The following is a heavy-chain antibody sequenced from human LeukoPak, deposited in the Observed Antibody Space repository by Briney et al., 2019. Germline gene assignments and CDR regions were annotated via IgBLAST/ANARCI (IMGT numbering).Heavy chain of an antibody. CDR2: ISGSGGST. CDR3: AKEYGYSKIAPFDY. V-gene: IGHV3-23*01. D-gene: IGHD4-11*01. Sequence: AGSLRLSCAASGFTFSSYAMSWVHQAPGKGLEWVSTISGSGGSTYYADSEKGRFTISRDNSKNTVHLHRNSLRAGDTAVYYCAKEYGYSKIAPFDYWGQGTLVTVSS. J-gene: IGHJ4*02. CDR1: GFTFSSYA.